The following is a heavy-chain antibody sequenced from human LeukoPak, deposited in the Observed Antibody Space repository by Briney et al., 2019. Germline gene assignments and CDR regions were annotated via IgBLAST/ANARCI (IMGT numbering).Heavy chain of an antibody. CDR2: IIPIFGTA. Sequence: GSSVKVSCKASGGTFSSYAISRVRQAPGQGLEWMGGIIPIFGTANYAQEFQGRVTITADESTSTAYMELSSLRSEDTAVYYCARVKANYDFWSGSRYGMDVWGQGTTVTVSS. J-gene: IGHJ6*02. V-gene: IGHV1-69*01. CDR1: GGTFSSYA. D-gene: IGHD3-3*01. CDR3: ARVKANYDFWSGSRYGMDV.